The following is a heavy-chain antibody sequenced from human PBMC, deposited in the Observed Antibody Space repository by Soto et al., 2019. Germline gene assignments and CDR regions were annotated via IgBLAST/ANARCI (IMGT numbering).Heavy chain of an antibody. V-gene: IGHV4-59*01. J-gene: IGHJ6*02. CDR1: GGSISSYY. CDR2: IYYSGST. Sequence: SETLSLTCTVSGGSISSYYWSWIRQPPGKGLEWIGYIYYSGSTNYNPSLKSRVTISVDTSKNQFSLKLSSVTAADTAVYYCARGRYYYGMDVWGQGTTVTVSS. CDR3: ARGRYYYGMDV.